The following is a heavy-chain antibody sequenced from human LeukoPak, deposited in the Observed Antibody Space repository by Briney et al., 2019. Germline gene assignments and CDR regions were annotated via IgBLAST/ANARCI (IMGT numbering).Heavy chain of an antibody. CDR2: ISFDGRNK. V-gene: IGHV3-30*18. J-gene: IGHJ6*02. D-gene: IGHD6-19*01. CDR1: GFTFNNYG. CDR3: AKDPSPVAVGYYSGMDV. Sequence: PGGSLRLSCAASGFTFNNYGMHWVRQAPGKGLEWLAVISFDGRNKHYTDSVKGRFTISRDNSNNTLYLQMTSLRAEDTAVYYCAKDPSPVAVGYYSGMDVWGQGTTVTVSS.